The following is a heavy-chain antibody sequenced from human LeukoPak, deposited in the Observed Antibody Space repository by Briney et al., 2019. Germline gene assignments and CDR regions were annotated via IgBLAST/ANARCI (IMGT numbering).Heavy chain of an antibody. CDR1: AGSISSYY. CDR2: IYYSGST. CDR3: ARGRPDFRTNFYTFFVDS. Sequence: SETLSLTCTVSAGSISSYYWTWIRQPPGKGLEWIGHIYYSGSTNYNPSLKSRVAISLDTSKNQFSLKLSSVTAADTAIYYCARGRPDFRTNFYTFFVDSWGRGTLVTVSS. J-gene: IGHJ4*02. D-gene: IGHD3/OR15-3a*01. V-gene: IGHV4-59*01.